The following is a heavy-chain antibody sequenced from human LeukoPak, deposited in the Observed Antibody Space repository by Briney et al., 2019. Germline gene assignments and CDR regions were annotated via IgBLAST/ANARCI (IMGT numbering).Heavy chain of an antibody. CDR1: GFTFSSYG. V-gene: IGHV3-30*18. CDR3: AKDTSVNFPFRGYFDY. Sequence: GRSLRLSCAASGFTFSSYGMHWVRHAPGKGLEWVAVISYDGSNNYYADSVKGRFTISRDNSKNTVYLQMDSLKPEDTAMHYCAKDTSVNFPFRGYFDYWGQGTLVTVSS. J-gene: IGHJ4*02. CDR2: ISYDGSNN. D-gene: IGHD1-7*01.